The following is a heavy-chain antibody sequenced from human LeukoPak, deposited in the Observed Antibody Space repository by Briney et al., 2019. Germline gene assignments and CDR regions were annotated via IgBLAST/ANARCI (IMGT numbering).Heavy chain of an antibody. J-gene: IGHJ4*02. CDR3: ARENGDSDGYYFDY. CDR1: GGSFSGYY. Sequence: SETLSLTCAVYGGSFSGYYWSWIRQPPGKGLEWIGEINHSGSTNYNPSLKSRVTISVDTSKNQFSLKLSSVTAADTAVYYCARENGDSDGYYFDYWGQGTLVTVSS. V-gene: IGHV4-34*01. CDR2: INHSGST. D-gene: IGHD4-17*01.